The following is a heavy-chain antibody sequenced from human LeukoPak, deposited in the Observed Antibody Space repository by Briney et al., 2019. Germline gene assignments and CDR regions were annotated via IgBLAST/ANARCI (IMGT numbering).Heavy chain of an antibody. V-gene: IGHV1-18*01. Sequence: ASVTVSCKASGYTFTMYGISWVGQAPGQGLEWVGWISGDNGDTKYTQNFQGRVTMSTDTSTSTAYMELRSLRSDDTAVYYCARRSMDVWGQGTTVTVSS. CDR2: ISGDNGDT. CDR3: ARRSMDV. CDR1: GYTFTMYG. J-gene: IGHJ6*02.